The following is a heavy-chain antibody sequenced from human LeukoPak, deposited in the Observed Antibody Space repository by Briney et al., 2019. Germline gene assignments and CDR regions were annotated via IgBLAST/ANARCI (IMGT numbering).Heavy chain of an antibody. CDR1: GFTFSSYA. Sequence: AGGSLRLSCSASGFTFSSYAMHWVRQAPGKGLEWVAVIWYDGSNKYYADSVKGRFTISRDNSKNTLYLQMNSLRAEDTAVYYCARDSRDYYGSGSFGYWGQGTLVTVSS. CDR2: IWYDGSNK. D-gene: IGHD3-10*01. J-gene: IGHJ4*02. CDR3: ARDSRDYYGSGSFGY. V-gene: IGHV3-33*08.